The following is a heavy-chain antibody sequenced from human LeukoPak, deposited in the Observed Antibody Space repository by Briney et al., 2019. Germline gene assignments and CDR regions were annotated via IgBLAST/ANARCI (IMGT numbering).Heavy chain of an antibody. CDR2: INHSGST. Sequence: PSETLSLTCAVYGGSLSGYYWSWIRQPPGKGLEWIGEINHSGSTNYNPSLKSRVTISVDTSKNQFSLKLSSVTAADTAVYYCARGSWNYSSSWALYYWGQGTLVTVSS. CDR1: GGSLSGYY. D-gene: IGHD6-13*01. J-gene: IGHJ4*02. V-gene: IGHV4-34*01. CDR3: ARGSWNYSSSWALYY.